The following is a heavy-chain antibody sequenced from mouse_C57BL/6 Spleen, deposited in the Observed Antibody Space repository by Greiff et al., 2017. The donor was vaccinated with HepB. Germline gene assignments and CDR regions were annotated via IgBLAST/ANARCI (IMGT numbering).Heavy chain of an antibody. Sequence: VQLQQSGPGLVKPSQSLSLTCSVTGYSITSGYYWNWIRQFPGNKLEWMGYISYDGSNNYNPSLKNRISITRDTSKNQFFLKLNSVTTEDTATYYCARARDYLSFDYWGQGTTLTVSS. CDR3: ARARDYLSFDY. V-gene: IGHV3-6*01. D-gene: IGHD2-4*01. CDR2: ISYDGSN. CDR1: GYSITSGYY. J-gene: IGHJ2*01.